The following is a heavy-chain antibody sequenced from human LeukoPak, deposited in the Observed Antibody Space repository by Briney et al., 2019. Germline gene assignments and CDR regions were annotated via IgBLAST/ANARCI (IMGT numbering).Heavy chain of an antibody. Sequence: SETLSLTCTVSGGSISSSSYYWGWIRQPPGKGLEWIGSIYYSGSTYYNPSLKSRVTISVDTSKNQFSLKLSSVTAAGTAVYYCAREGTVTGAFDIWGQGTMVTVSS. CDR2: IYYSGST. CDR1: GGSISSSSYY. V-gene: IGHV4-39*07. D-gene: IGHD4-17*01. J-gene: IGHJ3*02. CDR3: AREGTVTGAFDI.